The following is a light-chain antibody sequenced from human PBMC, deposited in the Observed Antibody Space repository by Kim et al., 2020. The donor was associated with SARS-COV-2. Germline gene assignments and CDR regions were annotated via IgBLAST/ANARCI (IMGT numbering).Light chain of an antibody. Sequence: SSELTQDPAVSVALGQTIRITCQGDTLRTYFASWYQQKPGQAPVLVPYGKNNRPSGIPDRFSGSTSGNTASLTITGAQAEDEADYYCNSRDSSAKRYVFG. J-gene: IGLJ1*01. CDR2: GKN. V-gene: IGLV3-19*01. CDR3: NSRDSSAKRYV. CDR1: TLRTYF.